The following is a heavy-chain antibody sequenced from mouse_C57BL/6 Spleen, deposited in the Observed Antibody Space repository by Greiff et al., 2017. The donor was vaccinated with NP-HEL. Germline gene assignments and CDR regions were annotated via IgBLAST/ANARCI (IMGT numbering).Heavy chain of an antibody. J-gene: IGHJ4*01. CDR2: IYPGDGDT. Sequence: VKLVESGPELVKPGASVKISCKASGYAFSSSWMNWVKQRPGKGLEWIGRIYPGDGDTNYNGKFKGKATLTADKSSSTAYMQLSSLTSEDSAVYFCARRIYGSSYGAMDYWGQGTSVTVSS. V-gene: IGHV1-82*01. CDR3: ARRIYGSSYGAMDY. CDR1: GYAFSSSW. D-gene: IGHD1-1*01.